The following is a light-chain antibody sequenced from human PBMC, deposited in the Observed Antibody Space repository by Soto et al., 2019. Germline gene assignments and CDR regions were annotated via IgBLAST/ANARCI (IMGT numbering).Light chain of an antibody. J-gene: IGLJ1*01. CDR3: SSYSSTTTREV. Sequence: QSALTQPASVSGSPGQSITISCTGTSSDVGGYNFVSWYQHHPGTPPKLIIYEVIHRPSGVSNRFSGSKSAITASLTISGLQVEDEADYFCSSYSSTTTREVFGTGTKLTFL. CDR2: EVI. V-gene: IGLV2-14*01. CDR1: SSDVGGYNF.